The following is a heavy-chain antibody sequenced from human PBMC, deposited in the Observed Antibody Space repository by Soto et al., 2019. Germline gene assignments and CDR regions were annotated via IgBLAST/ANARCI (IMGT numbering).Heavy chain of an antibody. CDR2: INHSGST. Sequence: QVQLQQWGAGLLKPSETLSLTCAVYGGSFSGYYWSWIRQPPGKGLEWIGEINHSGSTNYIPSLKSRVTISVDTSKNQFSLKLSSVTAADTAVYYCARVGYCSSTSCYDYWGQGTLVTVSS. V-gene: IGHV4-34*01. CDR3: ARVGYCSSTSCYDY. D-gene: IGHD2-2*01. J-gene: IGHJ4*02. CDR1: GGSFSGYY.